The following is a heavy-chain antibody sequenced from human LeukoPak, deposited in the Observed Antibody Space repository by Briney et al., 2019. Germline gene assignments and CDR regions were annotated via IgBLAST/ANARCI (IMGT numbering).Heavy chain of an antibody. CDR3: ARRIRRYYYYGMDV. V-gene: IGHV3-23*01. D-gene: IGHD2-15*01. CDR2: ISGSGGST. Sequence: PGGSLRLSCAASGFTFSSYAMSWVRQAPGKGLEWVSAISGSGGSTYYADSVKGRFTISRDNSKNSLYLQMNSLRAEDTAVYYCARRIRRYYYYGMDVWGQGTTVTVSS. CDR1: GFTFSSYA. J-gene: IGHJ6*02.